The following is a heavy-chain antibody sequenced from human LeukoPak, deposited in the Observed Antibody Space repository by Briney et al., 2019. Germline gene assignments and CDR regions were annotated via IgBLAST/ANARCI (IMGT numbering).Heavy chain of an antibody. CDR1: GFTFSSYA. Sequence: EGSLRLSCAASGFTFSSYAMHWVRQAPGKGLEWVAVISYDGSNKYYADSVKGRFTISRDNSKNTLYLQMNSLRAEDTAVYYCARDTGHYDFWSGYYFFDYWGQGTLVTVSS. CDR3: ARDTGHYDFWSGYYFFDY. V-gene: IGHV3-30-3*01. J-gene: IGHJ4*02. D-gene: IGHD3-3*01. CDR2: ISYDGSNK.